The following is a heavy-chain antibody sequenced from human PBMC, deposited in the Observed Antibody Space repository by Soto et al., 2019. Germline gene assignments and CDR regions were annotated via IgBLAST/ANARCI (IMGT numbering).Heavy chain of an antibody. CDR3: ARGSRLWVTTAWFDP. V-gene: IGHV1-18*04. CDR2: ISAYNGNT. CDR1: GYTFTSYG. J-gene: IGHJ5*02. Sequence: ASLKVSCKASGYTFTSYGISWVRQAPGQGLEWMGWISAYNGNTNYAQKLQGRVTMTTDTSTSTAYMELRSLRSDDTAVYYCARGSRLWVTTAWFDPWGQGTLVTVSS. D-gene: IGHD4-17*01.